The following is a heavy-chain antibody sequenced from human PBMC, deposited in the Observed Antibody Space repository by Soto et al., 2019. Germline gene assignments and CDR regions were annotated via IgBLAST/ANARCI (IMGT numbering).Heavy chain of an antibody. CDR2: ISGSGGST. D-gene: IGHD2-15*01. CDR3: AKVGCSGGSCYWPDANYYYGMDV. Sequence: PGGSLRLSCAASGFTFSSYAMSWVRQAPGKGLEWVSAISGSGGSTYYADSVKGRFTISRDNSKNTLYLQMNSLRAEDTAVYYCAKVGCSGGSCYWPDANYYYGMDVWGQGTTVTVSS. CDR1: GFTFSSYA. V-gene: IGHV3-23*01. J-gene: IGHJ6*02.